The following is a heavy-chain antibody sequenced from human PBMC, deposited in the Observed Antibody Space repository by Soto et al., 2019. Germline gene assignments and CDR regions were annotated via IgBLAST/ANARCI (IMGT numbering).Heavy chain of an antibody. CDR3: ASSAHTHIYSSGWLEY. V-gene: IGHV3-30-3*01. J-gene: IGHJ4*02. CDR2: ISYDGSNK. Sequence: QVQLVESGGGVVQPGRSLRLSCAASGFTFSSYAMHWVRQAPGKGLEWVAVISYDGSNKYYADSVKGRFTISRYNSKNTLYLQMNSLRAEDTAVYYCASSAHTHIYSSGWLEYWGQGTLVTVSS. D-gene: IGHD6-19*01. CDR1: GFTFSSYA.